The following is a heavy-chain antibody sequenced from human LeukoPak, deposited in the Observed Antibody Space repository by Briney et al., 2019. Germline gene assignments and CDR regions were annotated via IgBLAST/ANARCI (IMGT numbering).Heavy chain of an antibody. CDR1: GFTFSSYA. CDR3: AKDRQSSGWHDY. D-gene: IGHD6-19*01. Sequence: PGGSLRLSCAASGFTFSSYAMSWVRQAPGKGLEWVSVISGSGGSTYYADSVKGRFTISRDNSKNTLYLQMNSLRAEDTAVYYCAKDRQSSGWHDYWGQGTLVTVSS. CDR2: ISGSGGST. V-gene: IGHV3-23*01. J-gene: IGHJ4*02.